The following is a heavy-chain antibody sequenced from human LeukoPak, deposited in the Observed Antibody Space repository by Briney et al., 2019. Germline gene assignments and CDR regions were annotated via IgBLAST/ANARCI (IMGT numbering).Heavy chain of an antibody. CDR2: IGNSGGGT. CDR1: GFSFSNNA. Sequence: PTGGSLRLSCGASGFSFSNNAMSWVRQAPGNGLEWVSAIGNSGGGTYYADSLQGRFTISRDNSKNTLHLQMNSLRAEDTAVYYCVKRYCSGDTCYSAYDYWGHGTLVTVSS. J-gene: IGHJ4*01. D-gene: IGHD2-15*01. CDR3: VKRYCSGDTCYSAYDY. V-gene: IGHV3-23*01.